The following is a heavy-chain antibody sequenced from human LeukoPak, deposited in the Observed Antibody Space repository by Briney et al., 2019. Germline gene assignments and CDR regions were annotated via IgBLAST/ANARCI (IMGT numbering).Heavy chain of an antibody. J-gene: IGHJ4*02. V-gene: IGHV4-61*02. CDR3: ARAAVATLPGGD. CDR1: GGSISSGSYY. Sequence: SETLSLTCTVSGGSISSGSYYWSWIRQPAGKGLEWLGRIYTSGSTNYNPSLKSRVTISVDTSKNQLSLKLGPVTAAGTAVYYCARAAVATLPGGDWGQGTLVTVSS. CDR2: IYTSGST. D-gene: IGHD5-12*01.